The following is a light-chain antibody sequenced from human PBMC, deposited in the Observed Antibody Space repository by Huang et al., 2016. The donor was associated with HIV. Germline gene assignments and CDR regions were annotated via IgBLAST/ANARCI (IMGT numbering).Light chain of an antibody. J-gene: IGKJ5*01. Sequence: DIQMTQSPSSLSASVGDRVTITCRASQGISNSLAWYQQKPGKAPKLLLYAASRMNSGGPSRCSGSGSGTDYTLTISSMQPEDFATYYCQQYYSTPPITFGQGTRLEIK. CDR2: AAS. V-gene: IGKV1-NL1*01. CDR1: QGISNS. CDR3: QQYYSTPPIT.